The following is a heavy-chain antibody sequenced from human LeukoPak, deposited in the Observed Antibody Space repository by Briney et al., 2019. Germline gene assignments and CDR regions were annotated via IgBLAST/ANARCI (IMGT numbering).Heavy chain of an antibody. CDR1: GFTFSDYY. V-gene: IGHV3-11*01. D-gene: IGHD2-15*01. CDR3: ARVVFTCSGGSCYPTRDLYGMDV. Sequence: GGSLRLSCAASGFTFSDYYMSWIRQAPGKGLEWVSYISSSGSTIYYADSVKGRFTISRDNAKNSLYLQMNSLRAEDTAVYYRARVVFTCSGGSCYPTRDLYGMDVWGQGTTVTVSS. J-gene: IGHJ6*02. CDR2: ISSSGSTI.